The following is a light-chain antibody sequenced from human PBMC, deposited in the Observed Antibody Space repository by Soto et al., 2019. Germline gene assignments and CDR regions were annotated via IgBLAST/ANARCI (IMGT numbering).Light chain of an antibody. Sequence: DIVLTQSPGTLSLSPGDRATLSCRSSQSVNSNYLAWYQQKPGQAPRLLIFGASTRDTGIPDRFRGSGSGTVFTLTIKRVEPEYFAVYYCQQYGRTFGQGTKLEIK. V-gene: IGKV3-20*01. J-gene: IGKJ2*01. CDR2: GAS. CDR3: QQYGRT. CDR1: QSVNSNY.